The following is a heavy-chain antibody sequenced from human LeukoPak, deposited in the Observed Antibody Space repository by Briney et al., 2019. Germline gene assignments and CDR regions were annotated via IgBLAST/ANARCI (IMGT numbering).Heavy chain of an antibody. J-gene: IGHJ4*02. V-gene: IGHV4-59*01. CDR1: GGSISSYY. D-gene: IGHD3-10*01. CDR3: ARQLLWFGEYDY. CDR2: IYYSGST. Sequence: PSETLSLTCTVSGGSISSYYWSWIRQPPGKGVEWIGYIYYSGSTNYNPSLKSRVTISVDTSKNQFSLKLNSVTAADTAVYYCARQLLWFGEYDYWGQGTLVTVSS.